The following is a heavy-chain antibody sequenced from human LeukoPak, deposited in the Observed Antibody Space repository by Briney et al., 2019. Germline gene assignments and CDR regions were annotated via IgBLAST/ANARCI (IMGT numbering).Heavy chain of an antibody. J-gene: IGHJ4*02. Sequence: PGGSLTLSCAASGIAVIGNYMNWVRQPPGKGLEWVSFISINTDTFYADSVRGRFTISRDSSKNTLFLQMNSLRDEDSAVYYCAIAQSWDELFDSWGQGTLVTVSS. D-gene: IGHD1-26*01. CDR2: ISINTDT. V-gene: IGHV3-53*01. CDR1: GIAVIGNY. CDR3: AIAQSWDELFDS.